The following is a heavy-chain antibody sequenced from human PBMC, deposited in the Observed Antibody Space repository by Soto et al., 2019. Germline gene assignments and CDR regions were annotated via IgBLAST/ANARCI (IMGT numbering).Heavy chain of an antibody. J-gene: IGHJ4*01. CDR1: GFTFTAYA. CDR3: ARCPPHCTGGNWYLHEFDS. D-gene: IGHD2-8*02. CDR2: ISGTGDST. Sequence: EVQLVESGGGFVHPGGSLRLSCAASGFTFTAYAMRWVRQAPGKGPEWVSTISGTGDSTHYADSVKGRFTISRDNSKNILLQQMSILSVEETAIYYGARCPPHCTGGNWYLHEFDSWGRGTLVTASS. V-gene: IGHV3-23*04.